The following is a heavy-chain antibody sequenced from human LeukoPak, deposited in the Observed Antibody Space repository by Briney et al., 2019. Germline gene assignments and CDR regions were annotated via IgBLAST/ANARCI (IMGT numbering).Heavy chain of an antibody. CDR3: ARGSGWYFDTPPILFYGMDV. J-gene: IGHJ6*02. Sequence: SETLSLTCTVSGGSISSYYWSWIRQPPGKGLEWIGYIYYSGSTNYNPTLKSRVTISVDTSKNQFSLKLSSVTAADTAVYYCARGSGWYFDTPPILFYGMDVWGQGTTVTVSS. CDR1: GGSISSYY. V-gene: IGHV4-59*08. CDR2: IYYSGST. D-gene: IGHD6-19*01.